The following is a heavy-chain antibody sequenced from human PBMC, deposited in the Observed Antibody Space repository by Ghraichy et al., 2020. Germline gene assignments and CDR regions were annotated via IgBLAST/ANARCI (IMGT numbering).Heavy chain of an antibody. D-gene: IGHD4-11*01. Sequence: GGSLRLSCAASGFTFDDYAMHWVRQAPGKGLEWVSGISWNSGSIGYADSVKGRFTISRDNAKNSLYLQMNSLRAEDTALYYCAKDIAYSNYFFDYWGQGTLVTVSS. CDR3: AKDIAYSNYFFDY. CDR1: GFTFDDYA. V-gene: IGHV3-9*01. J-gene: IGHJ4*02. CDR2: ISWNSGSI.